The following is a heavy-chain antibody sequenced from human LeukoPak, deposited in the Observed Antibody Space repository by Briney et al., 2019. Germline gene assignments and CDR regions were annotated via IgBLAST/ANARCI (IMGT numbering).Heavy chain of an antibody. J-gene: IGHJ3*02. CDR3: AKDRRSSSYYYGDAFDM. CDR1: GFTFSSYA. Sequence: PGGSLRLSCAASGFTFSSYAMSWVRQAPGKGLEWVSGISGSGRTTYYADSVKGRFTISRDNSKNTLYLQMNSLRAEDTAVYYCAKDRRSSSYYYGDAFDMWGQGTMVTVSS. CDR2: ISGSGRTT. V-gene: IGHV3-23*01. D-gene: IGHD3-22*01.